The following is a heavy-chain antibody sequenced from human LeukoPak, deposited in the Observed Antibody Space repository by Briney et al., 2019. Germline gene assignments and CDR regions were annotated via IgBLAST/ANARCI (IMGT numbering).Heavy chain of an antibody. CDR1: GGSISSGDYY. CDR2: IYYSGST. D-gene: IGHD4-17*01. V-gene: IGHV4-30-4*01. J-gene: IGHJ4*02. Sequence: SGTLSLTCAVSGGSISSGDYYWSWIRQPPGKGLEWIGYIYYSGSTYYNPSLKSRVAISVDTSKNQFSLKLSSVTAAGTAVYYCARTTVTTHFDYWGQGTLVTVSS. CDR3: ARTTVTTHFDY.